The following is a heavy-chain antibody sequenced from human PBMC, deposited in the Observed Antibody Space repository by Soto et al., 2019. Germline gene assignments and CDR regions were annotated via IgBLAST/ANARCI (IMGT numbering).Heavy chain of an antibody. V-gene: IGHV6-1*01. Sequence: PSQTLSLTCAISGDSVSSNSVTWNWIRQSPSGGLEWLGKTYYTSTWNNVYAGSVKSRITINPDTSKNQVSLQVNSVTPEDTAVYYCARQWSNSGWIGYDILGRGTMVTVSS. J-gene: IGHJ3*02. D-gene: IGHD6-25*01. CDR2: TYYTSTWNN. CDR1: GDSVSSNSVT. CDR3: ARQWSNSGWIGYDI.